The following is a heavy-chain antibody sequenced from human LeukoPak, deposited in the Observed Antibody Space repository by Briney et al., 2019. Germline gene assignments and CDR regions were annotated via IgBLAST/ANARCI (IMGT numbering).Heavy chain of an antibody. CDR2: INPDGSIK. Sequence: GGSLRLSCAASGFIFGGCWMSWVRQAPGRGLEWVANINPDGSIKYYVDSIKGRFTISRDNAKNSLYLQMNSLRAEDTAVYYCASGFLQWLYWGQGTLVTVSS. J-gene: IGHJ4*02. CDR3: ASGFLQWLY. V-gene: IGHV3-7*01. CDR1: GFIFGGCW. D-gene: IGHD3-3*01.